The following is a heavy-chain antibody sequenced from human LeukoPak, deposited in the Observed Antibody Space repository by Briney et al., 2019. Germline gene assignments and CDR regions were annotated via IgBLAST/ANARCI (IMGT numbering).Heavy chain of an antibody. Sequence: GGSLSLSCVASGFTISSVWMSWVRQAPGKGLEWVANISPDETVKTYVDSVEGRFTISKDNAKNSVYLQMNSLTVEDTAVYYCARDSRWGQGTLVSVSS. J-gene: IGHJ4*02. CDR2: ISPDETVK. V-gene: IGHV3-7*01. CDR1: GFTISSVW. CDR3: ARDSR.